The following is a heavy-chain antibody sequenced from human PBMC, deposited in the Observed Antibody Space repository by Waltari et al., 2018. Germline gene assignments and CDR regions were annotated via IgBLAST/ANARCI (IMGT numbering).Heavy chain of an antibody. D-gene: IGHD6-6*01. Sequence: QVQLQESGPGLVKPSETLSLTCTVSGGSISSYYWSWIRQPPGKGLEWIGYIYYSGSTNYNPSLKSRVTISVDTSKNQFSLKLSSVTAADTAVYYCARDGIAARGMDWFDPWGQGTLVTVSS. J-gene: IGHJ5*02. CDR1: GGSISSYY. CDR2: IYYSGST. V-gene: IGHV4-59*01. CDR3: ARDGIAARGMDWFDP.